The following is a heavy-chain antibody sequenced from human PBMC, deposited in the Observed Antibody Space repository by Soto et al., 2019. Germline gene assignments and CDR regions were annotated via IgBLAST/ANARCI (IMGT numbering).Heavy chain of an antibody. CDR2: IEGSGEIT. Sequence: GGSLRLACTASGFTFSTTDMSWVRQAPGKGLEWLTTIEGSGEITYYADSVKGRFTISRDNSKSTVYLQMDSLTADDTAVYFCVKNSGWFNTWGQGTPVTVSS. CDR1: GFTFSTTD. J-gene: IGHJ5*02. D-gene: IGHD3-10*01. V-gene: IGHV3-23*01. CDR3: VKNSGWFNT.